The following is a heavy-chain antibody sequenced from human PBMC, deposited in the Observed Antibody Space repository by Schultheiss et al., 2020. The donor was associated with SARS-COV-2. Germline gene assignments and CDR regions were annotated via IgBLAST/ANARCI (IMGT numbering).Heavy chain of an antibody. V-gene: IGHV3-30-3*01. CDR2: ISYDGSNK. CDR1: GFTFSSYA. J-gene: IGHJ4*02. D-gene: IGHD3-16*01. CDR3: AKDFDNLILAFDY. Sequence: GGSLRLSCAASGFTFSSYAMHWVRQAPGKGLEWVAVISYDGSNKYYADSVKGRFTISRDNAKNSLYLQMNSLRAEDTAVYYCAKDFDNLILAFDYWGQGTLVTVSS.